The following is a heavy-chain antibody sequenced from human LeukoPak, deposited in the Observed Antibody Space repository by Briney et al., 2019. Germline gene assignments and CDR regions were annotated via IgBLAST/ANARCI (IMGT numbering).Heavy chain of an antibody. CDR3: ARLANGPDYNWFDP. V-gene: IGHV4-39*02. J-gene: IGHJ5*02. D-gene: IGHD2-8*01. Sequence: SETLSLTCTVSGGSISDSSYYWGRIRQPPGKGLEWIGSIYYSGSTYYTPSLKSRVSISVDTSKNHFSLKLSSVTAADTAVYYCARLANGPDYNWFDPWGQGTLVTVSS. CDR1: GGSISDSSYY. CDR2: IYYSGST.